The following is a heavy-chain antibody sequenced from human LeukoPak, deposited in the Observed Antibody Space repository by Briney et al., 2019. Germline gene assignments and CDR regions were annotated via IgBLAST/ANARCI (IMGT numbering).Heavy chain of an antibody. D-gene: IGHD6-19*01. Sequence: GGSLRLSCAASGFTFSNHGMQWVRQAPGKGLEWVAFIRYDGTKQYYADSVKGRFTISRENAKNSLYLQMNSLRAGDTAVYYCATTVAGTRWALGYWGQGTLVTVSS. CDR2: IRYDGTKQ. V-gene: IGHV3-30*02. J-gene: IGHJ4*02. CDR3: ATTVAGTRWALGY. CDR1: GFTFSNHG.